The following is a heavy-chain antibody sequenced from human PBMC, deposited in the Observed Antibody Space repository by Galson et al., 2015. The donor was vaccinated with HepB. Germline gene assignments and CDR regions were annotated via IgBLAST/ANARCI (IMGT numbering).Heavy chain of an antibody. V-gene: IGHV1-3*01. CDR1: GYTFTSYY. CDR3: ARAPYYGDYEAGFDY. CDR2: INAGNGNT. Sequence: SVKVSCKASGYTFTSYYMHWVRQAPGQGLEWMGWINAGNGNTKYSQKFQGRVTITRDTSASTAYMELSSLRSEDTAVYYCARAPYYGDYEAGFDYWGQGTLVTVSS. J-gene: IGHJ4*02. D-gene: IGHD4-17*01.